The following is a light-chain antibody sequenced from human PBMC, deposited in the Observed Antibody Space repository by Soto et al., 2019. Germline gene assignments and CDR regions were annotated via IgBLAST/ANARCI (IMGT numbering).Light chain of an antibody. V-gene: IGLV1-47*01. CDR1: SSNIGSNY. CDR2: RNS. J-gene: IGLJ2*01. Sequence: QSVLTQPPSASGTPGQRVTISCSGSSSNIGSNYVYWYQQLPGTVPQLLIYRNSERPSGVPDRFSGSKSGTSASLASSGLRSEDEADYYCAAWDDSLRGVVFGGGTKLTVL. CDR3: AAWDDSLRGVV.